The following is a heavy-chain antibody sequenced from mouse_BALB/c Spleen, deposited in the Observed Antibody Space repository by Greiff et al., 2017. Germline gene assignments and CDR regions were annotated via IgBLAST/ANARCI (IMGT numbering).Heavy chain of an antibody. D-gene: IGHD2-14*01. J-gene: IGHJ3*01. Sequence: VQLQQPGTELVKPGAPVKLSCKASGYTFTSYWMNWVKQRPGRGLEWIGRIDPSDSETHYNQKFKDKATLTVDKSSSTAYIQLSSLTSEDSAVYYCARGGYDGRWFAYWGQGTLVTVSA. V-gene: IGHV1-69*02. CDR1: GYTFTSYW. CDR3: ARGGYDGRWFAY. CDR2: IDPSDSET.